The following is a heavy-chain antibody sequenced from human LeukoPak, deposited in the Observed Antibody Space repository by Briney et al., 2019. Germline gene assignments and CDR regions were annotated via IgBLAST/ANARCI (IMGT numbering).Heavy chain of an antibody. V-gene: IGHV3-43*02. J-gene: IGHJ5*02. CDR3: AKGLMGSGYYNWFDP. CDR2: ISGDGGNT. Sequence: GGSLRLSCAASGFTFDDYAMHWVRQAPGKGLEWVSLISGDGGNTYYADSVKGRFTISRDNSKNSLYLQMNSLRTKDTDFYYCAKGLMGSGYYNWFDPWGQGTLVIVSS. CDR1: GFTFDDYA. D-gene: IGHD3-3*01.